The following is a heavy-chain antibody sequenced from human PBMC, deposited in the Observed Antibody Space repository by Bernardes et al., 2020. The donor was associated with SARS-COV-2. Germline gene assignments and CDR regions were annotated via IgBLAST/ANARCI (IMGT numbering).Heavy chain of an antibody. CDR2: INPNSGDT. Sequence: ASVKVSCKASGYTFTDYYFHWVRQAPGQGLEWMGWINPNSGDTNYAQNFQGRVTMTRDTSISTGYMEPSRLTSDDTAVYYCASVTWSQRDGFDVWGQGTRVTVSS. CDR3: ASVTWSQRDGFDV. D-gene: IGHD1-26*01. CDR1: GYTFTDYY. J-gene: IGHJ3*01. V-gene: IGHV1-2*02.